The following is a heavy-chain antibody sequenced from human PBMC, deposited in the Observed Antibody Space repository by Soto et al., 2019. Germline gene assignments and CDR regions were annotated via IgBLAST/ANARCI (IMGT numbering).Heavy chain of an antibody. D-gene: IGHD3-22*01. CDR1: GFTFSSYA. CDR2: ISGSGGST. J-gene: IGHJ4*02. CDR3: APNGAYYYDSSGYYYEGY. V-gene: IGHV3-23*01. Sequence: GSLRLSCAASGFTFSSYAMSWVRQAPGKGLEWVSAISGSGGSTYYADSVKGRFTISRDNSKNTLYLQMNSLRAEDTAVYYCAPNGAYYYDSSGYYYEGYWGQGTLVTVSS.